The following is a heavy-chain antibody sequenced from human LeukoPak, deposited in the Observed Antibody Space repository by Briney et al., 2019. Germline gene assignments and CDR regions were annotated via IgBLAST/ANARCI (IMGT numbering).Heavy chain of an antibody. CDR1: GGSFSGYY. D-gene: IGHD2-2*01. CDR3: ARSIPRHIVVVPAAFPDY. Sequence: SETLSLTCAVYGGSFSGYYWSWIRQPPGKGLERIGEINHSGSTNYNPSLKSRVTISVDTSKNQFSLKLSSVTAADTAVYYCARSIPRHIVVVPAAFPDYWGQGTLVTVSS. J-gene: IGHJ4*02. V-gene: IGHV4-34*01. CDR2: INHSGST.